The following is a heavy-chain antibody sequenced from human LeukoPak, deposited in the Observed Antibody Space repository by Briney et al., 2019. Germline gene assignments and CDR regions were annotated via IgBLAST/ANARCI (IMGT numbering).Heavy chain of an antibody. Sequence: PSETLSLTCTVSGGSISSSSYYWDWIRQPPGKGLEWIASIHYSGSTYYNPSLKSRVTISVDTSKNQFSLKLSSVTAADTAVYYCAIQSGSTPGYSSSWYNYWGQGTLVTVSS. CDR3: AIQSGSTPGYSSSWYNY. D-gene: IGHD6-13*01. J-gene: IGHJ4*02. V-gene: IGHV4-39*01. CDR2: IHYSGST. CDR1: GGSISSSSYY.